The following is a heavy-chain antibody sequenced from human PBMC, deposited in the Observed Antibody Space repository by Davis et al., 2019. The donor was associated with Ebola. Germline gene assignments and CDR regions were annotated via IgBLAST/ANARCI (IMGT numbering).Heavy chain of an antibody. Sequence: SLKISCAGSGFRFEDHAMHWVRQSPGKGLEWVSGITWNSGSVGYGDSVKGRFTISRDDAKNSLYLQMNSLRAEDTAVYYCVRVYSGSYDPWGQGTLVTVSS. CDR2: ITWNSGSV. CDR1: GFRFEDHA. CDR3: VRVYSGSYDP. D-gene: IGHD1-26*01. J-gene: IGHJ5*02. V-gene: IGHV3-9*01.